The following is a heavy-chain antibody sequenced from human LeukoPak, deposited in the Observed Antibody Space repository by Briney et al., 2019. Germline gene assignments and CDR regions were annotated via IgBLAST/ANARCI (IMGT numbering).Heavy chain of an antibody. Sequence: GGSLRLSCAASGFTFSSYAMSWVRQAPGKGLEWVSAISGSGGSTYYADSVKGRFTISRDNSKNTLYLQVNSLRAEDTAVYYCAKALYYYDSSDSFDYWGQGTLVTVSS. J-gene: IGHJ4*02. V-gene: IGHV3-23*01. D-gene: IGHD3-22*01. CDR2: ISGSGGST. CDR1: GFTFSSYA. CDR3: AKALYYYDSSDSFDY.